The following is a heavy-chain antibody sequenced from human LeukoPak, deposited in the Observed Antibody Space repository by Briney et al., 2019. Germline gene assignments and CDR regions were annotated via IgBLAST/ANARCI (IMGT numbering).Heavy chain of an antibody. D-gene: IGHD1-26*01. Sequence: GESLKISCKGSGYSFTTYWIGWVRQMPGKGLKWMGIIYPGDSDARYSPSFQGQVTISADKSISTAYLQWSSLKASDAAMYYCARRRDLYSGSYYPFDYWGQGTLVTVSS. CDR1: GYSFTTYW. CDR3: ARRRDLYSGSYYPFDY. CDR2: IYPGDSDA. J-gene: IGHJ4*02. V-gene: IGHV5-51*01.